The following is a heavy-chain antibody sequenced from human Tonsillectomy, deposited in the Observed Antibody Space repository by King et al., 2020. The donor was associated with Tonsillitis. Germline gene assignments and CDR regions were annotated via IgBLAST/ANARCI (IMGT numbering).Heavy chain of an antibody. D-gene: IGHD2-15*01. CDR2: IYYSGST. V-gene: IGHV4-59*01. CDR3: ARVLATRGKVYYYYMDV. CDR1: GGSISSYY. J-gene: IGHJ6*03. Sequence: QLQESGPGLVKPSETLSLTCTVSGGSISSYYWSWMRQPPGKGLEWIGYIYYSGSTNYNPSLKGRVTISVDTSKNPFSPKLSSVTAADTAVYYCARVLATRGKVYYYYMDVWGKGTTVTVSS.